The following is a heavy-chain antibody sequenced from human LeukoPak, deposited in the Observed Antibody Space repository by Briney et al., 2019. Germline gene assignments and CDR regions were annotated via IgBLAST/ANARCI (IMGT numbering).Heavy chain of an antibody. V-gene: IGHV1-69*13. CDR1: GGTFSSYA. J-gene: IGHJ4*02. D-gene: IGHD6-13*01. CDR2: IIPIFGTA. CDR3: AREVGTGSSSWYSYIDY. Sequence: SVTVSCKASGGTFSSYAISWVRQAPGQGLEWMGGIIPIFGTATYAQKFQGRVTITADESTSTAYMELSSLRSEDTAVYYCAREVGTGSSSWYSYIDYWGQGTLVTVSS.